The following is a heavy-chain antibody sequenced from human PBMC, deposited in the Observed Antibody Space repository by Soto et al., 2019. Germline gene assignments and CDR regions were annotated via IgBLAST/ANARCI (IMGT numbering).Heavy chain of an antibody. CDR1: GLPLTSRTDS. CDR2: IYYHGNT. Sequence: SETPCLTCAVAGLPLTSRTDSWSWIHQPPGKTLEWIGTIYYHGNTYSNPSLKSRVTISVDTSNNQLSLKLRSVTAADTAVYYCARHDGFSSGWIFDYWGHGTLVTVS. J-gene: IGHJ4*01. CDR3: ARHDGFSSGWIFDY. D-gene: IGHD6-19*01. V-gene: IGHV4-39*01.